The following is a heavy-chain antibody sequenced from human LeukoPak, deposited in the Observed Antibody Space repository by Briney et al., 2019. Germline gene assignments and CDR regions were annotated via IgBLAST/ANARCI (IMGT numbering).Heavy chain of an antibody. J-gene: IGHJ6*03. V-gene: IGHV1-2*02. D-gene: IGHD4-17*01. CDR1: GYTFTGYY. CDR3: ASGDTVTGTRYYYMDV. CDR2: INPNSGGT. Sequence: ASVKVSCKASGYTFTGYYMHWVRQAPGQGLEWMGWINPNSGGTNYAQKFQGRVTMTRDTSISTAYMELSRLRSDDTAVYYCASGDTVTGTRYYYMDVWGKGTTVTVSS.